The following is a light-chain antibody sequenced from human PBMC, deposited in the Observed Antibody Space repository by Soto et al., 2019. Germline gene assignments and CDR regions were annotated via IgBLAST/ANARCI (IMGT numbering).Light chain of an antibody. J-gene: IGLJ1*01. Sequence: QSALTQPPSASGSPGQSVTISCTGTSSDVGGHYFVSWYQQHPGKAPELIIYEVSKRPSGVPDRFSGSKSGHTASLTVSGLQAEDEADYYCTSYAGRNNFYVFGTGTKLTVL. CDR1: SSDVGGHYF. CDR2: EVS. CDR3: TSYAGRNNFYV. V-gene: IGLV2-8*01.